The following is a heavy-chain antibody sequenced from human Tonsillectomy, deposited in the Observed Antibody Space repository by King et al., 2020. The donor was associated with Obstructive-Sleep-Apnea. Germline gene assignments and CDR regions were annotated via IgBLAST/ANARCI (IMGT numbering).Heavy chain of an antibody. CDR3: ARGGVPRGWLLLGLGGFDI. V-gene: IGHV3-30-3*01. CDR2: ISYDGSNK. CDR1: GFIFSSHA. Sequence: VQLVESGGGVVQPGRSLRLSCAASGFIFSSHAMNWVRQAPGKGLEWVAVISYDGSNKYYADSVKGRFTISRDNSKNTMSLQMNSLRAEDTAVYYCARGGVPRGWLLLGLGGFDIWGQGTVVTVSS. J-gene: IGHJ3*02. D-gene: IGHD6-19*01.